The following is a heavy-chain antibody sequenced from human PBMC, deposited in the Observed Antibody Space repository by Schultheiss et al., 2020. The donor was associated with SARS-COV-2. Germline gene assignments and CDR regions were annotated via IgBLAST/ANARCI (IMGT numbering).Heavy chain of an antibody. CDR2: INPNSGGT. Sequence: ASVKVSCKASGYTFTSYGISWVRQAPGQGLEWMGWINPNSGGTNYAQKFQGRVTMTRDTSISTAYMELSRLRSDDTAVYYCARGTGGYSSGHYWYFDLWGRGTLVTVSS. CDR3: ARGTGGYSSGHYWYFDL. CDR1: GYTFTSYG. J-gene: IGHJ2*01. V-gene: IGHV1-2*02. D-gene: IGHD6-19*01.